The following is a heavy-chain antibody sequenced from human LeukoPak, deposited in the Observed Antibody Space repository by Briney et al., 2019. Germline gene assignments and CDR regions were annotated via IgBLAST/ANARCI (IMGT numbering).Heavy chain of an antibody. V-gene: IGHV3-33*01. CDR1: GFTFSSYG. CDR2: IWYDGSNK. D-gene: IGHD5-12*01. Sequence: GGSLRLSCAASGFTFSSYGMHWVRQAPGKGLEWVAVIWYDGSNKYYADSVKGRFTISRDNSKNTLYLQMNSLRAEDTAVYYCARVQEKIVATLDYWGQGTLVTVSS. J-gene: IGHJ4*02. CDR3: ARVQEKIVATLDY.